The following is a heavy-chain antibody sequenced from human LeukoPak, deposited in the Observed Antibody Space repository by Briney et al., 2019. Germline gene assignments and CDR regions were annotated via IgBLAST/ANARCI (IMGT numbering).Heavy chain of an antibody. Sequence: GGSLRLSCAASGFTFSSYSMNWVRRAPGKGLEWVLSISSSSSYIYYADSVKGRFTISRDNAKNSLYLQMNSLRAEDTAVYYCARGPRRDGYNSDYWGQGTLVTVSS. CDR2: ISSSSSYI. D-gene: IGHD5-24*01. CDR3: ARGPRRDGYNSDY. CDR1: GFTFSSYS. J-gene: IGHJ4*02. V-gene: IGHV3-21*01.